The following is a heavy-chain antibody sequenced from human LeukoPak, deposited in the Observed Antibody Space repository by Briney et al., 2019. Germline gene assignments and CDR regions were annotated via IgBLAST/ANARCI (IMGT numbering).Heavy chain of an antibody. CDR1: FNSYA. D-gene: IGHD6-6*01. V-gene: IGHV3-23*01. CDR2: LSGSGGST. CDR3: AKLWDRSIAAPIDD. Sequence: GGSLRLSCAPSFNSYAMSWVRQAPGKGLEWVSGLSGSGGSTYYADSVKGRFTISRDNSKNTLYLQMDSLRAEDTAVYYCAKLWDRSIAAPIDDWGQGTLVTVSS. J-gene: IGHJ4*02.